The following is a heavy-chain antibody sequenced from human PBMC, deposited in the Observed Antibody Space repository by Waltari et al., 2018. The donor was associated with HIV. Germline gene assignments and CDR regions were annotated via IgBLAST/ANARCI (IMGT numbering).Heavy chain of an antibody. Sequence: EVQLVESGGGLGNPGGSMRLPFAASGFTFSSYSLPWVRQAPGKGLEWVSSISSSSSYIYYADSVKGRFTISRDNAKNSLYLQMNSLRAEDTAVYYCARDPRRDPTLYYFDYWGQGTLVTVSS. J-gene: IGHJ4*02. CDR3: ARDPRRDPTLYYFDY. CDR2: ISSSSSYI. CDR1: GFTFSSYS. V-gene: IGHV3-21*01. D-gene: IGHD1-26*01.